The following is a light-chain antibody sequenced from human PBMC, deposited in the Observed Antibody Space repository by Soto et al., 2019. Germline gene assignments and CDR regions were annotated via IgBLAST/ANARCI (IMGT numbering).Light chain of an antibody. Sequence: EIVLTQSPGTLSLSPGERATLSCRASQSVSSSYLAWYQQKPGQAPRLLIYGASSRATGIPDRFSGSGSGTDFTLTSSRLEPEDVAVYYCQQYGSSPPKTFGQGTKLEIK. CDR2: GAS. CDR3: QQYGSSPPKT. V-gene: IGKV3-20*01. J-gene: IGKJ2*01. CDR1: QSVSSSY.